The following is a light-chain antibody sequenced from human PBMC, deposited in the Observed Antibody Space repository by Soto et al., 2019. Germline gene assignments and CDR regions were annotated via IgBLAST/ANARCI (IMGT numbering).Light chain of an antibody. Sequence: EIVLTQSPATLSLSPGERATLSCRASQSVSSFLAWYQQQPGQAPRLLIYDAYNRATGIPARFSGSGSGTDFTLTISSLEPEDFAVYYCQQRSDWLLTFGGGTKVEIK. CDR3: QQRSDWLLT. V-gene: IGKV3-11*01. J-gene: IGKJ4*01. CDR2: DAY. CDR1: QSVSSF.